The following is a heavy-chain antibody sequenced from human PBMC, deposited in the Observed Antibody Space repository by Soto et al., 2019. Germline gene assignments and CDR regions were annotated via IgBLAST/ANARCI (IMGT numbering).Heavy chain of an antibody. J-gene: IGHJ4*01. CDR2: ISTYNGNT. CDR1: GYSFTTSG. D-gene: IGHD4-17*01. CDR3: ARRIYGDYDY. V-gene: IGHV1-18*01. Sequence: QAQLVQSGAEVKEPGASVKVSCKASGYSFTTSGITWVRQAPGQGLEWMGWISTYNGNTNYAQKLQDRVTLTTDTSTSTAYMELRRLRSDDTAVYYCARRIYGDYDYWGHGVLVTVSS.